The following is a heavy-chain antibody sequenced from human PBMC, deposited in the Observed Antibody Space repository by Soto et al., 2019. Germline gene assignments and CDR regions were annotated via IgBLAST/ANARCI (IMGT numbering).Heavy chain of an antibody. V-gene: IGHV3-23*01. CDR1: GFTFSSYA. CDR2: ISGSGGST. Sequence: GGSLRLSCAASGFTFSSYAMSWVRQAPGKGLEWVSAISGSGGSTYYADSVKGRFTISRDNSKNTLYLQMNSLRAEDTAVYYCAKGLSMQDFWSGYYSPFDYWGQGTLVTVSS. J-gene: IGHJ4*02. D-gene: IGHD3-3*01. CDR3: AKGLSMQDFWSGYYSPFDY.